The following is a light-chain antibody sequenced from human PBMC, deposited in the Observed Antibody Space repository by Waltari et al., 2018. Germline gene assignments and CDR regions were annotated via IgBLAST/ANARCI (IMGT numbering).Light chain of an antibody. CDR3: SSDAVSNNFYD. CDR2: EVS. J-gene: IGLJ1*01. Sequence: QSALTQPPSASGSPGQSVTISCTGTGSGGSVSWYPQLPGKAPKLLIYEVSKRPSGVPDRFSGSKSGNTASLTVSGLQAEDEGDYYCSSDAVSNNFYDFGSGTKVTVL. V-gene: IGLV2-8*01. CDR1: GSGGS.